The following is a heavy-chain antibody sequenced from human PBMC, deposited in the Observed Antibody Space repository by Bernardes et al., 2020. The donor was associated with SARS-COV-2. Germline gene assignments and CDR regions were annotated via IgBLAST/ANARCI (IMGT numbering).Heavy chain of an antibody. CDR3: ATERQSLTVFGVGHDAFDF. Sequence: GGSLRLSCAASGFTFEDYTMHWVRQVPGKGLEWVSLGSWDGSTTNYADSVKGRFIISRDSSRNTVHLQMDSLRKEDTALYYCATERQSLTVFGVGHDAFDFWGQGTMVTVSS. CDR1: GFTFEDYT. J-gene: IGHJ3*01. CDR2: GSWDGSTT. V-gene: IGHV3-43*01. D-gene: IGHD3-3*01.